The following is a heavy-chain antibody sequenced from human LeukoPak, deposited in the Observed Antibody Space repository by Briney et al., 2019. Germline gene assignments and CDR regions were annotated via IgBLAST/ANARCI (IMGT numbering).Heavy chain of an antibody. Sequence: TGGSLRLSCAASGFTFREYWMSWVRQTPGKRLEWVSYISGSSGSTNYADSVKGRFTISRDNAKNSLYLQMNSLRAEDTAVYFCARSARTDSSGYYYWFDPWGQGTLVTVSS. V-gene: IGHV3-11*06. J-gene: IGHJ5*02. D-gene: IGHD3-22*01. CDR2: ISGSSGST. CDR3: ARSARTDSSGYYYWFDP. CDR1: GFTFREYW.